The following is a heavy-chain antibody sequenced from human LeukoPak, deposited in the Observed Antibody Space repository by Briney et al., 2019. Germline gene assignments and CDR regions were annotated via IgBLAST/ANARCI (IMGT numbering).Heavy chain of an antibody. CDR2: INPNSGGT. Sequence: ASVKVSCKASGYTFTGYYMHWVRQAPGHGLEWMGWINPNSGGTNYAQKFQGRVTMTRDTSISTAYMELSRLRSDDTAVYYCAASSGYSYGYGYWGQGTLVTVSS. CDR3: AASSGYSYGYGY. D-gene: IGHD5-18*01. V-gene: IGHV1-2*02. CDR1: GYTFTGYY. J-gene: IGHJ4*02.